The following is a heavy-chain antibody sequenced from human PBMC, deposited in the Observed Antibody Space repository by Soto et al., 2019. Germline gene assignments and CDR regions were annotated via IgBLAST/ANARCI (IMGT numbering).Heavy chain of an antibody. V-gene: IGHV4-30-4*01. Sequence: SETLSLTCTVSGGSISSGDYYWSWIRQPPGKGLEWIGYIYYSGSTYYNPSLKSRVTISVDTSKNQFSLKLSSVTAADTAVYYCARGLDYYDSSGYYYYYGMDVWGQGTTVTVSS. CDR3: ARGLDYYDSSGYYYYYGMDV. D-gene: IGHD3-22*01. CDR2: IYYSGST. J-gene: IGHJ6*02. CDR1: GGSISSGDYY.